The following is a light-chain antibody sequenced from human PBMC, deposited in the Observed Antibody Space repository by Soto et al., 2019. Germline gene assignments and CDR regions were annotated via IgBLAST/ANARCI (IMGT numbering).Light chain of an antibody. Sequence: SYELTQPPSLSVAPGQTARITCGGNKIGSKSVHWYQQKPGQAPVLVVYDDSDRPSGIPERFSGSNSGNTATLTISRVEAGDEADYFCQVWDSSSDHSVVFGGGTQLSVL. CDR2: DDS. J-gene: IGLJ2*01. CDR3: QVWDSSSDHSVV. CDR1: KIGSKS. V-gene: IGLV3-21*02.